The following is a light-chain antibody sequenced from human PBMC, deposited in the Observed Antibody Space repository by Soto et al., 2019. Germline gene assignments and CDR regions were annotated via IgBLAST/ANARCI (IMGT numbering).Light chain of an antibody. J-gene: IGLJ1*01. V-gene: IGLV2-14*01. Sequence: QSVLTQPASVSGSPGQSITISCTGTSSDVGGYNYVSWYQQHPGKAPKLMLYEVTDRPSGVSDRFSGSKSGNTASLTISGLQTEDEADYYCSSYTTSSTVFGTGTSSPS. CDR1: SSDVGGYNY. CDR3: SSYTTSSTV. CDR2: EVT.